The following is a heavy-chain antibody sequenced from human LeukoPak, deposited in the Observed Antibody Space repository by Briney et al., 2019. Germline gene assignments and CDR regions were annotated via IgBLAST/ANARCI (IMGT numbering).Heavy chain of an antibody. CDR1: GFTFSSYA. CDR2: ISGSGGST. J-gene: IGHJ4*02. D-gene: IGHD3-22*01. CDR3: AKDLVITMIVVVISPFDY. V-gene: IGHV3-23*01. Sequence: GGSLRLSCAASGFTFSSYAMSWVRQAPGKGLEWVSAISGSGGSTYYADSVKGRFTISRDNSKNTLYLQMNSLRAEDTAVYYCAKDLVITMIVVVISPFDYGGQGPLVTVSS.